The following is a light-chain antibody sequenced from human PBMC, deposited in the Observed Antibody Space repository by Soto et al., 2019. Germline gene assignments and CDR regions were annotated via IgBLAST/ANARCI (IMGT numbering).Light chain of an antibody. Sequence: EIALTQSPGTLSLSPGERATLSCRASQSLSTTSLAWYQHKPGQPPRLLIYGASTRTTGIPDRFSGSGSGTDFTLTISKLEPEDFAVYYCHQYGTSPFTFGPGTEVDIK. CDR2: GAS. CDR3: HQYGTSPFT. CDR1: QSLSTTS. V-gene: IGKV3-20*01. J-gene: IGKJ3*01.